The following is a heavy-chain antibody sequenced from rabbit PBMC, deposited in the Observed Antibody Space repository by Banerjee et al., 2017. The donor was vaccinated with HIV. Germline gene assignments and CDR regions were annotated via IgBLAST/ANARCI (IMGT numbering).Heavy chain of an antibody. CDR1: GFSFSSSYW. Sequence: QEQLEESGGDLVKPEASLTLTCTASGFSFSSSYWICWVRQAPGKGLEWIACIVPGSSDHTNYASWAKGRFTISKTSWTTVTLQMTSLTAADTASYFCARDLAGVIGWNFNLWGQGTLVTVS. V-gene: IGHV1S45*01. CDR3: ARDLAGVIGWNFNL. D-gene: IGHD4-1*01. J-gene: IGHJ4*01. CDR2: IVPGSSDHT.